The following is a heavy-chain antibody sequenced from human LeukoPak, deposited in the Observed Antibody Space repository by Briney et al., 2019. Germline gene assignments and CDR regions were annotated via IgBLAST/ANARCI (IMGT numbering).Heavy chain of an antibody. D-gene: IGHD5-18*01. V-gene: IGHV4-39*01. J-gene: IGHJ4*02. CDR2: IYYSGST. CDR3: ARQPPYSYGFSLGVFDY. CDR1: GGSMSSSNYY. Sequence: PETLSLTCTVSGGSMSSSNYYWGWIRQPPGKGLEWIGSIYYSGSTYYNPSLKSRVTISVDTSKNQFSLKLSSVTAADTAVYYCARQPPYSYGFSLGVFDYWGQGTLVTVSS.